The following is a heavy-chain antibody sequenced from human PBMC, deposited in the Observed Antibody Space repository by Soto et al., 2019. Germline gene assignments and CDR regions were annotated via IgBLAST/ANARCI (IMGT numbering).Heavy chain of an antibody. Sequence: ASVKVSCKASGYTFTTYFIHWVRQAPGQGLEWMGMINPSGGSTSNARNFQGRVIMTRDTSTSTVYMELSSLRSEDTAVYYCARSLPHYTNRRAYYYYALDVWGQGTTVTVYS. CDR3: ARSLPHYTNRRAYYYYALDV. D-gene: IGHD2-2*02. CDR2: INPSGGST. V-gene: IGHV1-46*01. J-gene: IGHJ6*02. CDR1: GYTFTTYF.